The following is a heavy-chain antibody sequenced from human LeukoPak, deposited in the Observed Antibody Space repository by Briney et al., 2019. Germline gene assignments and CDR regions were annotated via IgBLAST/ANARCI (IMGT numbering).Heavy chain of an antibody. Sequence: SETLSLTCAVYGGSFSGYYWSWIRQPPGKGLEWIGEINHSGSTNYNPSLKSRVTISVDTSKNQFSLKLSSVTAADTAVYYCARGFSLDYWGQGTLVTVSS. CDR2: INHSGST. V-gene: IGHV4-34*01. CDR3: ARGFSLDY. CDR1: GGSFSGYY. J-gene: IGHJ4*02.